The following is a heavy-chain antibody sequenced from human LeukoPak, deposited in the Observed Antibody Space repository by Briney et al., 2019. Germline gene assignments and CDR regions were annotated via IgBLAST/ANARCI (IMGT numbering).Heavy chain of an antibody. V-gene: IGHV1-69*13. Sequence: SVKVSCKASGGTFSSYAISWVRQAPGQGLEWRGGIIPIFGTANYAQKFPRRSTITADESTSTAYMELRSLRSEDTAVYYCARVPVPAAMQSGQYYYGMDVWGQGTTVTVSS. CDR1: GGTFSSYA. D-gene: IGHD2-2*01. J-gene: IGHJ6*02. CDR3: ARVPVPAAMQSGQYYYGMDV. CDR2: IIPIFGTA.